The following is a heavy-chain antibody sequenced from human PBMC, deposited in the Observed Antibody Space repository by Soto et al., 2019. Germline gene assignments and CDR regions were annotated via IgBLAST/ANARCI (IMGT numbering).Heavy chain of an antibody. V-gene: IGHV3-23*01. Sequence: EVQLLESGGGLVQPGGSLRLSCAASEFTFSSYAMSWVRQAPGKGLEWVSGISGSGGSTYYADSVKGRFTISRDNSXXMLDLQMNSLRAEDTAVYYCATPSQGALYDYGMDVWGQGTTVTVSS. CDR1: EFTFSSYA. CDR3: ATPSQGALYDYGMDV. CDR2: ISGSGGST. J-gene: IGHJ6*02.